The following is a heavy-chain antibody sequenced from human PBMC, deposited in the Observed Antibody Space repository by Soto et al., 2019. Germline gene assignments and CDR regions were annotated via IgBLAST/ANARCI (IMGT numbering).Heavy chain of an antibody. V-gene: IGHV3-21*01. CDR1: GFTFSCYS. D-gene: IGHD6-6*01. Sequence: GGSLRLSCAASGFTFSCYSMNWVRQAPGKGLEWVSSISSSSSYIYYADSVKGRFTISRDNAKNSLYLQMNSLRAEDTAVYYCARDEYSSSPYYFDYWGQGTLVTVSS. CDR3: ARDEYSSSPYYFDY. CDR2: ISSSSSYI. J-gene: IGHJ4*02.